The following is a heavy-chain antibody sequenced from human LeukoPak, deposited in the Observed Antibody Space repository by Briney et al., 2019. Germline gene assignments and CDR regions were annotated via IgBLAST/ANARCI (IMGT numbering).Heavy chain of an antibody. J-gene: IGHJ6*02. V-gene: IGHV4-34*01. CDR1: GGSLSGYY. CDR2: INHSGST. CDR3: ARACCGNYYYYYGMDV. Sequence: PSETLSLTCAVYGGSLSGYYWSWIRQPPGKGLEWIGEINHSGSTNYNPSLKSRVTISVDTSKNQFSLKLSSVTAADTAVYYCARACCGNYYYYYGMDVWGQGTTVTVSS. D-gene: IGHD1-26*01.